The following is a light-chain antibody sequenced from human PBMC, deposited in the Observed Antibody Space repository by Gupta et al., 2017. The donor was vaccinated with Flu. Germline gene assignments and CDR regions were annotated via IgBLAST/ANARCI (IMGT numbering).Light chain of an antibody. CDR3: QQDGSSLT. CDR2: GAS. J-gene: IGKJ3*01. CDR1: QSVSSSY. V-gene: IGKV3-20*01. Sequence: DIVLTQSPGTLSLSPGERATLSCRASQSVSSSYLEWYQQKPGQAPRLLIYGASSRATGRPDRFSGSGEGRDFTLTISRREHEDFAGYYCQQDGSSLTFGHGTKVDMK.